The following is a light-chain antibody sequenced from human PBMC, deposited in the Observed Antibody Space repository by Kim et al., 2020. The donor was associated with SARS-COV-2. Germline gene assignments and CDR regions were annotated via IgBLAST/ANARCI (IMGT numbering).Light chain of an antibody. CDR1: SGSVSTNYY. Sequence: GGTVPLTCGLNSGSVSTNYYSSWYQQTPGQAPRTLIYSTNARSSGVPDRFSGSILGNKAALTITGAQADDECDYYCVLYMGSGIWVFGGGTQLTVL. CDR2: STN. V-gene: IGLV8-61*01. CDR3: VLYMGSGIWV. J-gene: IGLJ3*02.